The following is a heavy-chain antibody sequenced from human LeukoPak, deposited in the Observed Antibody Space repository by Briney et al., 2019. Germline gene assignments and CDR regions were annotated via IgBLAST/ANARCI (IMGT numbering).Heavy chain of an antibody. D-gene: IGHD2-15*01. CDR3: SRGSCSGSYFPCPGILYFDL. V-gene: IGHV4-4*07. CDR2: IYTSGST. CDR1: GGSISSYY. J-gene: IGHJ2*01. Sequence: PSGALPLTCPVSGGSISSYYWSWIRQPAGKGLEWMGRIYTSGSTNYTLSLKSGVPIYVDKSKNQFPLKLGSLPPEDPAEYSFSRGSCSGSYFPCPGILYFDLWGRGTLVTVSS.